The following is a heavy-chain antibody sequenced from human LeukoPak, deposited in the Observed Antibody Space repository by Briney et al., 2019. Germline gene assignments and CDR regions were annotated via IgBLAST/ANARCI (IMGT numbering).Heavy chain of an antibody. D-gene: IGHD3-22*01. CDR1: GGSISTYY. J-gene: IGHJ4*02. CDR3: ARGSHYYDGSGYLYYFDY. CDR2: ISYSGST. Sequence: TSETLSLTCTVSGGSISTYYWSWIRQPPGKGLEWIGYISYSGSTNYNPSLESRVTISVDTSKNRFSLRLTSVTAADTAVYYCARGSHYYDGSGYLYYFDYWGQGTLVTVSS. V-gene: IGHV4-59*08.